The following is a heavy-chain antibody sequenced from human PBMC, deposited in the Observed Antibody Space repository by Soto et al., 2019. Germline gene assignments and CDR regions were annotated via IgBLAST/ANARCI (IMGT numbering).Heavy chain of an antibody. Sequence: QVQLVQSGAEVKKPGASVKVSCKASGYTFTSHGISWVRQAPGQGLEWMGWISAKNGDTNYAQKFQGRATVTTDTSTSNGYMELRSLRSEDTAVYYCARMVRGSNIDHSHYMHVCGKGTTVTVSS. CDR3: ARMVRGSNIDHSHYMHV. J-gene: IGHJ6*03. CDR2: ISAKNGDT. V-gene: IGHV1-18*01. D-gene: IGHD3-10*01. CDR1: GYTFTSHG.